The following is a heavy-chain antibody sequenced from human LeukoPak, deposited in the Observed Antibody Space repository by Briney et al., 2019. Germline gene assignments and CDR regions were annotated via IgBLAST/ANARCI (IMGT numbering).Heavy chain of an antibody. CDR3: ARAPSYYDSSGRYWYFDL. V-gene: IGHV7-4-1*02. CDR2: IHTKTGNP. D-gene: IGHD3-22*01. Sequence: GASVKVSCKASGYTFIDYAMNWVRQAPGQGLEWMGWIHTKTGNPTYVQGFTGRLVFSVDTSVSTAYLQISNLKAEDTAVYYCARAPSYYDSSGRYWYFDLWGRGTLVTVSS. J-gene: IGHJ2*01. CDR1: GYTFIDYA.